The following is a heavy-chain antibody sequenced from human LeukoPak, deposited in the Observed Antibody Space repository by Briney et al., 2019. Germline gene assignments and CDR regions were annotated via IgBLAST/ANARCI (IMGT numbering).Heavy chain of an antibody. CDR3: ARSSGTILGPFDI. V-gene: IGHV1-69*13. CDR1: GGTFSSYA. Sequence: GASVKVSCKASGGTFSSYAITWVRQAPGQGLEWMGGIIPFFGTANYAQKFQGRVTITADESTSTAYMELSSLRSEDTAVYYCARSSGTILGPFDIWGQGTMVTVSS. J-gene: IGHJ3*02. D-gene: IGHD3-3*01. CDR2: IIPFFGTA.